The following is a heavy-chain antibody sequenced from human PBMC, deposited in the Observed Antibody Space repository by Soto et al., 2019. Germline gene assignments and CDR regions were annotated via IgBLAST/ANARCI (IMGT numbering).Heavy chain of an antibody. D-gene: IGHD6-19*01. CDR2: IYYSGST. Sequence: PSETLSLTCTVSGGSISSYYWSWIRQPPGKGLKWIGYIYYSGSTNYNPSLKSRVTISVDTSKNQFSLKLSSVTAADTAVYYCARHPGQVAGNVLLVDYWGQGTLVTVSS. CDR3: ARHPGQVAGNVLLVDY. J-gene: IGHJ4*02. V-gene: IGHV4-59*08. CDR1: GGSISSYY.